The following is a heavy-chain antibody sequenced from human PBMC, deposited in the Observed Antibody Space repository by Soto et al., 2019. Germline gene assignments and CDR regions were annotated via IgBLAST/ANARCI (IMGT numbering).Heavy chain of an antibody. CDR2: IYYSGST. CDR1: GGSISSYY. Sequence: SETLSLTCTVSGGSISSYYWSWIRQPPGKGLEWIGYIYYSGSTNYNPSLKSRVTISVDTSKNQFSLKLSSVTAADTAVYYCARHAGITVAGELGYWGQGTLVTVSS. J-gene: IGHJ4*02. D-gene: IGHD6-19*01. CDR3: ARHAGITVAGELGY. V-gene: IGHV4-59*01.